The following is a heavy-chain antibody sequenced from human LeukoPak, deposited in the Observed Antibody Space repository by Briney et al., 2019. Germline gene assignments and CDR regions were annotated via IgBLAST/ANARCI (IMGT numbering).Heavy chain of an antibody. CDR3: ARAIGGQLPYYYYTDV. CDR1: GYTFTSYD. J-gene: IGHJ6*03. V-gene: IGHV1-8*01. CDR2: MNPNSGNT. Sequence: ASVKVSCKASGYTFTSYDINWVRQATGQGLEWMGWMNPNSGNTGYAQKFQGRVTMTRNTSISTAYMELSSLRSEDTAVYYCARAIGGQLPYYYYTDVWGKGTTVTVSS. D-gene: IGHD6-6*01.